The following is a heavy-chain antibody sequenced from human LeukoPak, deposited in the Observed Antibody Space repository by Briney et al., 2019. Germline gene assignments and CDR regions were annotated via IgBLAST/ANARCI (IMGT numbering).Heavy chain of an antibody. D-gene: IGHD3-16*02. CDR1: GFTFSAYS. Sequence: GGSLRLSCAASGFTFSAYSMNWVRQAPGKGLEWISYISNSSSTIYYADSVKGRFTVSRDNAKNTLYLQMNSLRAEDTAVHYCARVSELDYDYVWGSYRATFDYWGQGTLVTVSS. V-gene: IGHV3-48*04. CDR3: ARVSELDYDYVWGSYRATFDY. CDR2: ISNSSSTI. J-gene: IGHJ4*02.